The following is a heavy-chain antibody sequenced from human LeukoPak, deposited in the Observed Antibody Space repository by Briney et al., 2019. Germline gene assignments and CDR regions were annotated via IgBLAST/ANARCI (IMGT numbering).Heavy chain of an antibody. CDR2: ISYDGSNK. J-gene: IGHJ4*02. CDR1: GFTFRTYG. D-gene: IGHD2-15*01. CDR3: ARPDTETDIVVVVAAPPPFDY. Sequence: TGGSLRLSCAASGFTFRTYGMHWVRQAPGKGLEWVAVISYDGSNKYYADSVKGRFTISRDNSKNTLYLQMNNLRAEDTAVYYCARPDTETDIVVVVAAPPPFDYWGQGTLVTVSS. V-gene: IGHV3-30*03.